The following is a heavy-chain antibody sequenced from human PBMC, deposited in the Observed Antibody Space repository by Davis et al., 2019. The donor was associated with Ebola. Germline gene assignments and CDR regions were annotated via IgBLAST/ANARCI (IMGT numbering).Heavy chain of an antibody. D-gene: IGHD6-6*01. J-gene: IGHJ4*02. Sequence: AASVKVSCKASGGTFSSYAISWVRQAPGQGLEWMGGIIPIFGTANYAQKFQGRVTMTRDTSTSTVYMELSSLRSEDTAVYYCARDRSKYSSSITDYWGQGTLVTVSS. V-gene: IGHV1-69*05. CDR1: GGTFSSYA. CDR3: ARDRSKYSSSITDY. CDR2: IIPIFGTA.